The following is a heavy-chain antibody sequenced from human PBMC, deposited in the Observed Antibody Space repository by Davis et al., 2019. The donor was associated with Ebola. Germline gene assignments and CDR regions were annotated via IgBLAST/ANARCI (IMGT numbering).Heavy chain of an antibody. Sequence: PSETLSLTCAVSGASVSFYYWSWIRQPAGKGLEWIGRISIGRSTNYSASLKSRVTMSLDTSKNQFSLNLNSVTAADTAVYYCARGGDREGLDYWGQGTLVTVSS. CDR3: ARGGDREGLDY. CDR2: ISIGRST. V-gene: IGHV4-4*07. J-gene: IGHJ4*02. CDR1: GASVSFYY. D-gene: IGHD2-21*01.